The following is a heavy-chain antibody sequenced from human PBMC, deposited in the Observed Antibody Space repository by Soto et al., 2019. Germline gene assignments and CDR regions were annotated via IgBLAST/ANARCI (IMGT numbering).Heavy chain of an antibody. Sequence: QVQLVQSGAEVKKPGSSVKVSCKASGGTFSSYAISWVRQAPGQGLEWMGGIIPIFGTANYAQKFQGRFTITADESTSTAYMELSSLRSEDTAVYYCARIAYCGGDCYSDYYYGMDVWGQGTTVTVSS. V-gene: IGHV1-69*01. D-gene: IGHD2-21*02. CDR2: IIPIFGTA. J-gene: IGHJ6*02. CDR3: ARIAYCGGDCYSDYYYGMDV. CDR1: GGTFSSYA.